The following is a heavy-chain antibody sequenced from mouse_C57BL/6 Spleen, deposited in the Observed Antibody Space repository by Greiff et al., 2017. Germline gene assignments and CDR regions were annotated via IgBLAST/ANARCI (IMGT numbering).Heavy chain of an antibody. CDR1: GYAFSSYW. CDR2: IYPGDGDT. Sequence: QVQLQQSGAELVKPGASVKISCKASGYAFSSYWMNWVKQRPGKGLEWIGQIYPGDGDTNYNGKFKGKATLTADKSSSTAYMQRSSLTSEDSAVYFCARHVGSYGSSYWYFDVWGTGTTVTVSS. V-gene: IGHV1-80*01. J-gene: IGHJ1*03. D-gene: IGHD1-1*01. CDR3: ARHVGSYGSSYWYFDV.